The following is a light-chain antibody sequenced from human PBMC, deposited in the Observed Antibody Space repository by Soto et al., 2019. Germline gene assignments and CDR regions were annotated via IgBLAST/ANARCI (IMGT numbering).Light chain of an antibody. CDR2: DVS. CDR3: SSYTSSSTSV. V-gene: IGLV2-14*03. CDR1: SSDVGGYNY. J-gene: IGLJ1*01. Sequence: SALPQPASVSGSPGQSIAISCTGTSSDVGGYNYVSLYQQHPGKAPKLMIYDVSNRPSGVSNRFSGSKSGNTASLTISRLQAADEADYYCSSYTSSSTSVFGSGTKVTVL.